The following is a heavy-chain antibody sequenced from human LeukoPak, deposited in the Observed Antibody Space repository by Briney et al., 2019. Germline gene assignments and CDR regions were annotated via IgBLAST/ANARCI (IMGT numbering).Heavy chain of an antibody. CDR1: GGSISSSNW. CDR3: ARGIAVLTYFDH. CDR2: TYHSGST. J-gene: IGHJ4*02. D-gene: IGHD6-19*01. V-gene: IGHV4-4*02. Sequence: SETLSLTCAVSGGSISSSNWWSWVRQPPGKGLEWIGETYHSGSTNYNPSLKSRVTISVDKSKNHFSLKLSSVTAADTAVYYCARGIAVLTYFDHWGQGTLVTVSS.